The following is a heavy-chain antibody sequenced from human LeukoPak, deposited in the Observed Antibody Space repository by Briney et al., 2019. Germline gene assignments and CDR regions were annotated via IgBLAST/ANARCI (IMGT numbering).Heavy chain of an antibody. CDR2: IYYSGST. V-gene: IGHV4-59*01. Sequence: SETLSLTCTVSGGSISSYYWSWIRQPPGAGLEWIGYIYYSGSTNYNPSLKSRVTISVDTSKNQFSLKLSSVTAADTAVYYCARVGIADAFDIWGQGTMVTVSS. D-gene: IGHD6-13*01. J-gene: IGHJ3*02. CDR1: GGSISSYY. CDR3: ARVGIADAFDI.